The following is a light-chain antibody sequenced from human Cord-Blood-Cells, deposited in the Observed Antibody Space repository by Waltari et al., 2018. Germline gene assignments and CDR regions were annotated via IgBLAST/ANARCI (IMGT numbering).Light chain of an antibody. J-gene: IGKJ3*01. CDR1: QSISSY. Sequence: DIQLTQSPSSLSASVGDRVTITCRASQSISSYLNWYQQKPGKAPKLLIYAASSLQSGVPSRFSGSGSGTDFTLTISSLQPEDFATYYCQQSYSRRAFTFGPGTKVDIK. V-gene: IGKV1-39*01. CDR3: QQSYSRRAFT. CDR2: AAS.